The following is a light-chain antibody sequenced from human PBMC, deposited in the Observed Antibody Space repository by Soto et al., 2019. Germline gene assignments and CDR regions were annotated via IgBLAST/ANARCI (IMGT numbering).Light chain of an antibody. CDR3: LLDYGGQVGV. CDR2: STN. J-gene: IGLJ2*01. V-gene: IGLV7-43*01. CDR1: TGAVTSGYY. Sequence: QAVVTQEPSLSVSPGGTVTLTCATSTGAVTSGYYPNWFQQKPGQAPRALIYSTNNKYSWTPARFSGSLLGGKAALTLSGVQPEDEADYYCLLDYGGQVGVFGGGTKLTVL.